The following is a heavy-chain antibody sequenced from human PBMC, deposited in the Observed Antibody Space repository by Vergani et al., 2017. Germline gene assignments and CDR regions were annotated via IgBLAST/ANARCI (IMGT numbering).Heavy chain of an antibody. V-gene: IGHV1-69*18. J-gene: IGHJ4*02. Sequence: QVQLVQSGAEVKKPGASVKVSCKASGGTFSSYAISWVRQAPGQGLEWMGRIIPIFGTANYAQKFQGRVTITADESTSTAYMELSSLRSEDTAVYYCARLTRTYYYDSSGYPGDYWGQGTLVTVSS. CDR3: ARLTRTYYYDSSGYPGDY. D-gene: IGHD3-22*01. CDR2: IIPIFGTA. CDR1: GGTFSSYA.